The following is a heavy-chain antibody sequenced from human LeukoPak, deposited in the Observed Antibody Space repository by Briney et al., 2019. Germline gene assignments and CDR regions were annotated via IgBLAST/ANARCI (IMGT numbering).Heavy chain of an antibody. D-gene: IGHD1-26*01. Sequence: GGSLRLSCAASGFTFSSYGMSWVRQAPGKGLEWVSVISGSGGSTYYADSVKGRFTISRDNANNSLYLQMHSLRADDTAVYYCARDMGELDYWGQGTLVTVSS. CDR2: ISGSGGST. CDR1: GFTFSSYG. CDR3: ARDMGELDY. J-gene: IGHJ4*02. V-gene: IGHV3-23*01.